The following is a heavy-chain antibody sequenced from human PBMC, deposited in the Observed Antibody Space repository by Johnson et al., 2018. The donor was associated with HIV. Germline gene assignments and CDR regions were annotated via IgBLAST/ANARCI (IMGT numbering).Heavy chain of an antibody. J-gene: IGHJ3*02. D-gene: IGHD3-22*01. CDR3: ARGVNAFDI. V-gene: IGHV3-30*04. CDR1: GFTFSSYA. Sequence: QMQLVESGGGVVQPGRSLRLSCAASGFTFSSYAMHWVRQAPGKGLEWVAVISYDGSNKYYADSVKGRFTISRDNAKTTLYLQMNSLRAEDTAVYYCARGVNAFDIWGQGTVVTVSS. CDR2: ISYDGSNK.